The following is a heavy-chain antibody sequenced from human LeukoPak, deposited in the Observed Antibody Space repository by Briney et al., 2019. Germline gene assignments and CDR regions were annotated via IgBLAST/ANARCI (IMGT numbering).Heavy chain of an antibody. CDR3: ARVAADSNGWYQFDS. Sequence: GGSLRLSCAASGFTVSSNYMGCVRQAPGKGLEWVSFINSGGGTNFADSVKGRFTISRDNSKNTMYIQMNSLRAEDTAVYYCARVAADSNGWYQFDSWGQGTLVTVSS. D-gene: IGHD6-19*01. CDR2: INSGGGT. J-gene: IGHJ4*02. V-gene: IGHV3-66*01. CDR1: GFTVSSNY.